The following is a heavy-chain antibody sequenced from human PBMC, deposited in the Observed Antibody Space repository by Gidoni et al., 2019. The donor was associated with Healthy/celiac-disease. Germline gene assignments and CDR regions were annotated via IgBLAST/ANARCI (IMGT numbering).Heavy chain of an antibody. D-gene: IGHD3-16*02. J-gene: IGHJ5*02. Sequence: QVQLQESGPGLVKPSETLSPTCAVSGYSISSGYYWGWIRQPPGKGLEWIGSIYHSGSTYYNPSLKSRVTISVDTSKNQFSLKLSSVTAADTAVYYCARSTRGVIVRFDPWGQGTLVTVSS. V-gene: IGHV4-38-2*01. CDR1: GYSISSGYY. CDR2: IYHSGST. CDR3: ARSTRGVIVRFDP.